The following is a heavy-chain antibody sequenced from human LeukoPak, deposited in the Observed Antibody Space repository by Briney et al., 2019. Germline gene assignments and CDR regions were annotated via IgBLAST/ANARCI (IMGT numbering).Heavy chain of an antibody. CDR2: ISGSGGST. J-gene: IGHJ4*02. D-gene: IGHD6-25*01. Sequence: GGSLRLSCAASGFTFSSCAMSWVRQAPGKGLEWVSAISGSGGSTYYADSVKGRFTISRDNSKNTLYLQMNSLRAEDTAVYYCAKDLLASRSSGSWDYWGRGTVVNVTS. CDR1: GFTFSSCA. CDR3: AKDLLASRSSGSWDY. V-gene: IGHV3-23*01.